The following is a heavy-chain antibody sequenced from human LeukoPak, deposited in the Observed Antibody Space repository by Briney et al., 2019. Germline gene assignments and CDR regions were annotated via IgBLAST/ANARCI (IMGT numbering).Heavy chain of an antibody. J-gene: IGHJ4*02. CDR1: GFTFNTYW. CDR2: IKQDGSDK. D-gene: IGHD1-7*01. CDR3: ARRISRNYRFDY. V-gene: IGHV3-7*01. Sequence: PGGSLRLSCAASGFTFNTYWMSWVRQAPGKGLEWVANIKQDGSDKYYVDSVKGRFTISGDNAKNSLYLQMNSLRAEDTAVYYCARRISRNYRFDYWGQGTLVTVSS.